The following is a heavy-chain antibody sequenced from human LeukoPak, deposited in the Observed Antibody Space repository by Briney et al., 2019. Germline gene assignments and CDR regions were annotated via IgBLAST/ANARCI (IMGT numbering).Heavy chain of an antibody. Sequence: PSETLSLTRTVSGGSISSGSYYWSWIRQPAGKGLEWIGRIYTSGSTNYNPSLKSRVTISVDTSKNQFSLKLSSVTAADTAVYYCARWDVWGQGTTVTVSS. CDR2: IYTSGST. J-gene: IGHJ6*02. CDR1: GGSISSGSYY. V-gene: IGHV4-61*02. CDR3: ARWDV.